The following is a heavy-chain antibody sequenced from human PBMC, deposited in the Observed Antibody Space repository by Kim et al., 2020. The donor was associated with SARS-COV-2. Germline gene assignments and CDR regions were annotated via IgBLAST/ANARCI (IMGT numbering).Heavy chain of an antibody. CDR1: GFTFDDYA. CDR3: AKDIGLLWFGELLLSPYYYGMDV. Sequence: GGSLRLSCAASGFTFDDYAMHWVRQAPGKGLEWVSLISGDGGSTYYADSVKGRVTISRDNSKNSLYLQMNSLRTEDTALYYCAKDIGLLWFGELLLSPYYYGMDVWGQGTTVTVSS. J-gene: IGHJ6*02. CDR2: ISGDGGST. V-gene: IGHV3-43*02. D-gene: IGHD3-10*01.